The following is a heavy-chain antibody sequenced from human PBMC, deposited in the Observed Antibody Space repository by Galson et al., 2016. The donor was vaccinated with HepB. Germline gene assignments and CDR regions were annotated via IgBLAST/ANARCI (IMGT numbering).Heavy chain of an antibody. CDR3: PREHSRGWFFFDY. Sequence: SLRLSCATSGFTFSSYALHWVRQAPGKGLEWVAVMSSDGRDEYFAESVRGRFTISRDNSKNMVNLHISSLRPEDTAVYYCPREHSRGWFFFDYWGQGTLVTVSS. J-gene: IGHJ4*02. V-gene: IGHV3-30*04. CDR1: GFTFSSYA. D-gene: IGHD3-22*01. CDR2: MSSDGRDE.